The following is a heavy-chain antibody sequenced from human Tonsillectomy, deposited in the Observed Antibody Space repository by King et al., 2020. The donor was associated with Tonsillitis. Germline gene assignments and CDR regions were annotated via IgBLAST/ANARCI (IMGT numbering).Heavy chain of an antibody. D-gene: IGHD2-21*01. J-gene: IGHJ1*01. CDR3: ARGDCGGDCYTEHFPSAEYFQH. Sequence: QVQLVESGGGVVQPGRSLRLSCAASGFTFSSYGMHWVRQAPGKGLEWVAVIWYDGSNKYYADSVKGRFTISRDNSKNTLYLQMNSLRAEDTAVYYCARGDCGGDCYTEHFPSAEYFQHWGQGTLVTVSS. CDR2: IWYDGSNK. CDR1: GFTFSSYG. V-gene: IGHV3-33*01.